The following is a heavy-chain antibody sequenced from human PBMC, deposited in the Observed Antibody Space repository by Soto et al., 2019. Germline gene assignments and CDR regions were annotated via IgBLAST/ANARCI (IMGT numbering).Heavy chain of an antibody. Sequence: SETLSLTGTDSGGSISSYYWSWIRQPAEKGVEWIGRIYTSGSTNYNPSLKSRVTMSVDTSKNQFSLKLSYVTAADTAVYYCARDWYSSGWYWFDPWGQGTLVTVSS. CDR2: IYTSGST. CDR3: ARDWYSSGWYWFDP. J-gene: IGHJ5*02. D-gene: IGHD6-19*01. V-gene: IGHV4-4*07. CDR1: GGSISSYY.